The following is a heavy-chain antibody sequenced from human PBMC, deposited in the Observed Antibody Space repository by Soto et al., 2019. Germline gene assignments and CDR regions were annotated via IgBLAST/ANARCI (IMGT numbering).Heavy chain of an antibody. CDR3: AKDFPRGYSGYDSSGRYYYYGMDV. D-gene: IGHD5-12*01. Sequence: GGSLSLSCAASGFTFSSYAMSWVRQAPGKGLEWVSAISGSGGSTYYADSVKGRFTISRDNSKNTLYLQMNSLRAEDTAVYYCAKDFPRGYSGYDSSGRYYYYGMDVWGQGTTVTVSS. V-gene: IGHV3-23*01. CDR1: GFTFSSYA. CDR2: ISGSGGST. J-gene: IGHJ6*02.